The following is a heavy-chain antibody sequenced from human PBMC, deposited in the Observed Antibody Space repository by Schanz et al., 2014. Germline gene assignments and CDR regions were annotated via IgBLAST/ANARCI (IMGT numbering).Heavy chain of an antibody. J-gene: IGHJ6*02. Sequence: EVQLVESGGGLVQPGGSLRLSCAASRFTFSNYAMNWIRQAPGKGLEWLSYISRDGTTSYYADSVKGRFTISRDNAKNSLYLQMNSLRDEDTAMYYCARRVPYSFGLDVWGQGATVTVSS. CDR2: ISRDGTTS. CDR1: RFTFSNYA. CDR3: ARRVPYSFGLDV. V-gene: IGHV3-48*02. D-gene: IGHD1-1*01.